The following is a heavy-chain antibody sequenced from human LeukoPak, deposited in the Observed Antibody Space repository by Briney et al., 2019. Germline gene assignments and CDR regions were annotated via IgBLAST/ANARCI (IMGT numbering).Heavy chain of an antibody. CDR2: IYSGGDT. V-gene: IGHV3-53*01. J-gene: IGHJ4*02. CDR3: ARGPPLSKYYFDY. D-gene: IGHD2/OR15-2a*01. Sequence: GGSLRLSCAASGFTVSSNYMSWVRQAPGKGLEWVSVIYSGGDTCYADSVKGRFTISRDNSKNTLYLQMNSLRAEDTALYYCARGPPLSKYYFDYWGQGTLVTVSS. CDR1: GFTVSSNY.